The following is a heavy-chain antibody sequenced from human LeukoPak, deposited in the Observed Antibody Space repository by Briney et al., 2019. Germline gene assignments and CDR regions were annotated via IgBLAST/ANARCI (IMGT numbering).Heavy chain of an antibody. V-gene: IGHV4-59*01. D-gene: IGHD6-6*01. CDR1: GGSISNYY. Sequence: SETLSLTCTVSGGSISNYYWSWIRQPPGKGLECIGYIYYTGSTNYNPSLKSRVIISVDTSKNQFSLKLSSVTAADTAVYYCARRAARLSYYYYMDVWGKGTTVTVSS. CDR2: IYYTGST. CDR3: ARRAARLSYYYYMDV. J-gene: IGHJ6*03.